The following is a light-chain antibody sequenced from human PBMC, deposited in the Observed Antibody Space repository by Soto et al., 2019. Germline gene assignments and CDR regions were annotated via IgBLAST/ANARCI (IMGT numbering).Light chain of an antibody. J-gene: IGLJ3*02. CDR3: ASWDDSLSGGV. CDR2: TDY. V-gene: IGLV1-44*01. CDR1: NSNIGTYT. Sequence: QPVLTQPPSASGTPGQRVVISCSGSNSNIGTYTVNWYQQLPGTAPRLLIYTDYQRPSGVPDRFSGSKSGTSASLAISGLQSEDEADYYCASWDDSLSGGVFGGGTKLT.